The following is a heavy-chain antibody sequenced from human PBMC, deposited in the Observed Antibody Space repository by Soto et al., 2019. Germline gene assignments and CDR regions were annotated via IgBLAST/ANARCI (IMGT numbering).Heavy chain of an antibody. D-gene: IGHD6-13*01. Sequence: SETRGLRCTVSGGGMSRGSDYWGGIGQARGKGLEWIGSMYYSGTTYYNPSLKSRATISVDMSKNQFSLKLSSVTAADTAVYFCTIVRPTSNWYSFDIWGQGTLVT. V-gene: IGHV4-39*01. CDR3: TIVRPTSNWYSFDI. CDR1: GGGMSRGSDY. CDR2: MYYSGTT. J-gene: IGHJ3*02.